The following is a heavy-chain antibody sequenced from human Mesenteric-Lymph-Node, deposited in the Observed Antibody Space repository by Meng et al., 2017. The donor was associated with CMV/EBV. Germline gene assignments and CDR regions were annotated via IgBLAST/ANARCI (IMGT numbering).Heavy chain of an antibody. CDR2: IYPGDSDT. CDR1: GYSFTNYW. D-gene: IGHD6-19*01. V-gene: IGHV5-51*01. CDR3: TRRAFSTGWYYFDY. Sequence: GESLKISCKGSGYSFTNYWIGWVRQMPGKGLEWMGFIYPGDSDTRYSPSLQGQVTISADKSISTAHLQWSSLKASDTAMYYCTRRAFSTGWYYFDYWGQGTLVTVSS. J-gene: IGHJ4*02.